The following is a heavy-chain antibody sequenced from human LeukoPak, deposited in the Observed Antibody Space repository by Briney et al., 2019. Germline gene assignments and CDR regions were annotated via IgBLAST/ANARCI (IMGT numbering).Heavy chain of an antibody. CDR3: ARDVRWELLADY. J-gene: IGHJ4*02. Sequence: KPGGSLRLSCAASGFTFSDYYMSWIRQAPGKGLEWVSYISSSGSTIYYADSVKGRFTISRDNAKNSLYQQMNSLRAEDTAVYYCARDVRWELLADYWGQGTLVTLSS. D-gene: IGHD1-26*01. CDR2: ISSSGSTI. CDR1: GFTFSDYY. V-gene: IGHV3-11*04.